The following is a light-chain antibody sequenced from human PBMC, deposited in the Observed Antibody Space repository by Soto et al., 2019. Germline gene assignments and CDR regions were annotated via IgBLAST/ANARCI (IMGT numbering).Light chain of an antibody. Sequence: QSVLTQPPSASGTPGQRVTISCSGSSSNIGSNTVNWYQQLPGTAPKLLIYSNNQRPSGVPGRFSGSTSGTSASLAISGLQSEDEADYYCAAWDGSLNGVVFGGGTKLTVL. CDR1: SSNIGSNT. CDR2: SNN. V-gene: IGLV1-44*01. CDR3: AAWDGSLNGVV. J-gene: IGLJ2*01.